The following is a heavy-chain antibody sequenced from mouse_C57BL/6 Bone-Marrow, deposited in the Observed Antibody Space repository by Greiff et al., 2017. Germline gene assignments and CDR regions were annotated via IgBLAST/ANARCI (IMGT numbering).Heavy chain of an antibody. D-gene: IGHD2-5*01. Sequence: EVQLQQSGAELVRPGASVKLSCTASGFNIKDDYMHWVKQRPEQGLEWIGWIDPENGDTEYASKFQGKATLTAATSSNTAYLQLSSLTSEDTDVYYCTTGVSNPAWFAYWGQGTLVTVSA. V-gene: IGHV14-4*01. CDR3: TTGVSNPAWFAY. CDR1: GFNIKDDY. CDR2: IDPENGDT. J-gene: IGHJ3*01.